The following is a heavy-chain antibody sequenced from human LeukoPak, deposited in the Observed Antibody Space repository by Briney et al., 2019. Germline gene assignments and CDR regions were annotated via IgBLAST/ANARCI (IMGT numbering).Heavy chain of an antibody. CDR1: GYTFTSYG. V-gene: IGHV1-18*01. D-gene: IGHD2-21*02. J-gene: IGHJ6*02. CDR2: ISAYNGNT. CDR3: ARRYCGGDCYFADYYYYYGMDV. Sequence: GASVKVSCKASGYTFTSYGISWVRQAPGQGLEWMGWISAYNGNTNYAQKLQGRVTMTTDTSTSTAYMELRSLRSDDPAVYYCARRYCGGDCYFADYYYYYGMDVWGQGTTVTVSS.